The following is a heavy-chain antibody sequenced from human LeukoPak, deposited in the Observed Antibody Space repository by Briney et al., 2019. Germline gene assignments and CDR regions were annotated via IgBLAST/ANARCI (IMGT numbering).Heavy chain of an antibody. CDR2: ICTSGGT. D-gene: IGHD6-6*01. CDR3: ARLTRLSTSPDRYYLDY. J-gene: IGHJ4*02. CDR1: GDSISSYY. Sequence: SETLSLTCTVSGDSISSYYWSWIRQPPGKGLEWIGYICTSGGTNYIPSLKGRVTISIDTSKNQFSLKLSSVTAADSAVYYCARLTRLSTSPDRYYLDYWGQGTLVTVSS. V-gene: IGHV4-4*09.